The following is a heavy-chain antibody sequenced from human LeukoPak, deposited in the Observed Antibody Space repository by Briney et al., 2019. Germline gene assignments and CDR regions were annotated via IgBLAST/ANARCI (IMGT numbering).Heavy chain of an antibody. CDR3: AREVYGSGSSDFDY. V-gene: IGHV4-59*12. CDR2: IYYSGTT. J-gene: IGHJ4*02. CDR1: GGSISSYY. D-gene: IGHD3-10*01. Sequence: SETLSLTCTVSGGSISSYYWSWIRQPPGKGLEWIGYIYYSGTTNYNPSLKSRVTMSVDTSKNQFSLKLSSVTAADTAVYYCAREVYGSGSSDFDYWGQGTLVTVSS.